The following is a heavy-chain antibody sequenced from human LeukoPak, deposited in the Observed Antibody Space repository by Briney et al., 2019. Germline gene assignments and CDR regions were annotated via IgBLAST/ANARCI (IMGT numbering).Heavy chain of an antibody. V-gene: IGHV3-23*01. CDR3: AKTFIAVANRIDY. J-gene: IGHJ4*02. CDR2: ISGGGTST. Sequence: GGSLRLACAASAFTFSSYAMSWVRQAPGKGLEWVSVISGGGTSTYYADSVKGRFTISKDNSRNTLYLQMNSLRAEDTAVYYCAKTFIAVANRIDYWGQGTLVTVSS. D-gene: IGHD6-19*01. CDR1: AFTFSSYA.